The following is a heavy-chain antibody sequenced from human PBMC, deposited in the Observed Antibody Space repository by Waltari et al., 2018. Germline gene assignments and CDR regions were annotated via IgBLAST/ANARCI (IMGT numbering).Heavy chain of an antibody. CDR2: SIPSFGTA. V-gene: IGHV1-69*05. CDR1: GGTFSSYA. Sequence: QVQLVQSGAEVKTPGSSVKVSCKASGGTFSSYAISWLRQAPGQGLEWMGGSIPSFGTANYAQKFQGRVTITTDESTSTAYMELSSLRSEDTAVYYCAREDSYGYLGYWGQGTLVTVSS. CDR3: AREDSYGYLGY. D-gene: IGHD5-18*01. J-gene: IGHJ4*02.